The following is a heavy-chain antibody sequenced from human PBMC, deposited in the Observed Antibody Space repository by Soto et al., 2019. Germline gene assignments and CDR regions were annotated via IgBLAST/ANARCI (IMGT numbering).Heavy chain of an antibody. J-gene: IGHJ4*02. V-gene: IGHV2-5*02. CDR3: AHSRNLITEDAQVRNSAY. CDR1: VFSLTTDGEG. CDR2: IYWDDDE. Sequence: QITLKVAGPTLVHSPQTLTLTCTFSVFSLTTDGEGVGWIRQFPVEAMEWLALIYWDDDERYSPSLKTTRTITKDISRNQVVLVMTRIQPVDTGTYFCAHSRNLITEDAQVRNSAYWGQGT.